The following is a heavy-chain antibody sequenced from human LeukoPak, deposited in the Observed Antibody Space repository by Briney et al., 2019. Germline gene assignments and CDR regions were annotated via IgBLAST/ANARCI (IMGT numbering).Heavy chain of an antibody. CDR1: GGSIRNYI. D-gene: IGHD3-22*01. Sequence: SEALSLTCSVSGGSIRNYIWSWIRQPAGKGLEWIGRIYTSGSIDYKPSLRSRVTMSVDTSRNQFSLKLTSVTAADTAVYYCVRESKTYDGSGYYHGYWGQGTLVTVSS. J-gene: IGHJ4*02. CDR2: IYTSGSI. CDR3: VRESKTYDGSGYYHGY. V-gene: IGHV4-4*07.